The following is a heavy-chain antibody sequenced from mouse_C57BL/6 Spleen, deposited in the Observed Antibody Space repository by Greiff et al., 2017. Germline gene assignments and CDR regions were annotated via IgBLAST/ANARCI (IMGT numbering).Heavy chain of an antibody. Sequence: VQLQQPGAELVMPGASVKLSCKASGYTFTSYWMHWVKQRPGQGLEWIGEIDPSDSYTNYNQKFKGKSTLTVDKSSSTAYMQLSSLTSEDSAVYYWASGGTTVVAPAYWGQGTLVTVSA. CDR2: IDPSDSYT. V-gene: IGHV1-69*01. CDR1: GYTFTSYW. CDR3: ASGGTTVVAPAY. J-gene: IGHJ3*01. D-gene: IGHD1-1*01.